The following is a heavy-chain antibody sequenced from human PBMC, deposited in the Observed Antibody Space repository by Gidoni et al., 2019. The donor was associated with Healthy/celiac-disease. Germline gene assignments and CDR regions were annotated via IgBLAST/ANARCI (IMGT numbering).Heavy chain of an antibody. CDR1: GGSFSGYY. V-gene: IGHV4-34*01. Sequence: QVQLQQWGAGLLKPSETLSLTCAVYGGSFSGYYWSWIRQPPGKGLEWIGEINHSGSTNYNPSLKSRVTISVDTSKNQFSLKLSSVTAADTAVYYCARGRGYCSSTSCYSTHYYYYGMDVWGQGTTVTVSS. D-gene: IGHD2-2*01. CDR3: ARGRGYCSSTSCYSTHYYYYGMDV. CDR2: INHSGST. J-gene: IGHJ6*02.